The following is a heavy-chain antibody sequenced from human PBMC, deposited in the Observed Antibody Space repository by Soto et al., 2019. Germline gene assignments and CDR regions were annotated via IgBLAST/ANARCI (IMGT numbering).Heavy chain of an antibody. J-gene: IGHJ6*02. CDR2: IFQTGST. V-gene: IGHV4-38-2*02. Sequence: PSETLSLTCAVSGYSISSGYYWSWIRQPPGKGLEWIGSIFQTGSTYYNPSLKSRVTISLDTSKNQFSLNLNSVTAADTAVYYCVRDRRNNYVYYFGMDVWGQGTTVTVSS. CDR3: VRDRRNNYVYYFGMDV. CDR1: GYSISSGYY.